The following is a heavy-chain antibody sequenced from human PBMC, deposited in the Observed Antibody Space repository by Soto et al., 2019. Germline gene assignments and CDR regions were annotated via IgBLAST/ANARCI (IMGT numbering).Heavy chain of an antibody. J-gene: IGHJ6*02. CDR1: GGSISSSSYY. Sequence: SETLSLTCTVSGGSISSSSYYWGWIRQPPGKGLEWIGSIYYSGSTYYNPSLKSRVTISVDTSKNQFSLKLSSVTAADTAVYYCAVEYYYDFWSGYSRTSPYGMDVWGQGTTVTVSS. D-gene: IGHD3-3*01. CDR2: IYYSGST. CDR3: AVEYYYDFWSGYSRTSPYGMDV. V-gene: IGHV4-39*01.